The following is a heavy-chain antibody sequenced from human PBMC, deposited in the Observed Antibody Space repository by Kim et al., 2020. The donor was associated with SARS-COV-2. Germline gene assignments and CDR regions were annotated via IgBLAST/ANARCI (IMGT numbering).Heavy chain of an antibody. Sequence: ASVKVSCKASGYTFTSYAMHWVRQAPGQRLEWMGWINAGNGNTKYSQKFQVRVTITRDTSASTAYMELSSLRSEDTAVYYCARRGSDSHMVRGALDYWGQGTLVTVSS. D-gene: IGHD3-10*01. CDR3: ARRGSDSHMVRGALDY. CDR1: GYTFTSYA. V-gene: IGHV1-3*01. J-gene: IGHJ4*02. CDR2: INAGNGNT.